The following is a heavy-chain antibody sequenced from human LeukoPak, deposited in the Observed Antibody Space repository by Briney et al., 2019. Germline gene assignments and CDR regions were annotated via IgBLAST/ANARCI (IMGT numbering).Heavy chain of an antibody. Sequence: PSETLSLTCAVYGGSFSGYYWSWIRQPPGKGLEWIGYIDYSGSPNYNPSLRSRVTISADTSKNQFSLKLSSVTAAGTAVYFCARHYPPDYTFDCWGRGTLVTVSS. CDR3: ARHYPPDYTFDC. D-gene: IGHD4-11*01. CDR1: GGSFSGYY. V-gene: IGHV4-59*08. CDR2: IDYSGSP. J-gene: IGHJ4*02.